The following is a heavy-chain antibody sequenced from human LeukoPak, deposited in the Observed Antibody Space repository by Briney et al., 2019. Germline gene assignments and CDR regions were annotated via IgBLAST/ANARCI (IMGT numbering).Heavy chain of an antibody. CDR3: ARVGSVGWFDP. J-gene: IGHJ5*02. CDR1: GYTFTSYY. V-gene: IGHV1-46*01. CDR2: INPSGGST. D-gene: IGHD3-16*01. Sequence: ASVKVSCKASGYTFTSYYMHWVRQAPGQGLEWMGIINPSGGSTSYAQKFQGRVTMARDTSTSTVYMELSSLRSEDTAVYYCARVGSVGWFDPWGQGTLVTVSS.